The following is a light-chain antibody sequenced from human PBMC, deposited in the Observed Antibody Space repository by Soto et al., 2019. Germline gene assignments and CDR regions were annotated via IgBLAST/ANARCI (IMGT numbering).Light chain of an antibody. J-gene: IGKJ1*01. V-gene: IGKV1-27*01. CDR3: QKYKSETPWT. Sequence: DIQMTQFPSSLSASVGDRVTITCRSSQDIGDYLAWYQQRPGKVPKILIYAASTLQSGVPSRFSGSGSGTDFTLTISSLQPEDVATYYCQKYKSETPWTLGQGTKVDIK. CDR2: AAS. CDR1: QDIGDY.